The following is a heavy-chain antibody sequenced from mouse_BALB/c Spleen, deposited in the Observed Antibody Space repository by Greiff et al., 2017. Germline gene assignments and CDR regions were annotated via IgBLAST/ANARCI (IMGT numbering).Heavy chain of an antibody. D-gene: IGHD2-4*01. CDR2: IDPENGDT. CDR1: GFNIKDYY. V-gene: IGHV14-4*02. CDR3: SDYDGAWFAY. J-gene: IGHJ3*01. Sequence: VQLQQSGAELVKPGASVKLSCTASGFNIKDYYMHWVKQRPEQGLEWIGWIDPENGDTEYAPKFQGKATMTADTSSNTAYLQLSSLTSEDTAVYYCSDYDGAWFAYWGQGTLVTVSA.